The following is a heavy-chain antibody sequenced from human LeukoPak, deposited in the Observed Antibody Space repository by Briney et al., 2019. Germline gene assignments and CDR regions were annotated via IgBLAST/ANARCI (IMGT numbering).Heavy chain of an antibody. CDR2: IKQDGSEK. Sequence: GGSLRLSCAASGLTVSGYWLTWVRQAPGKGLEWVANIKQDGSEKNYVDSVKGRFTISRDNADNSLYLEMTSLRFEDTAVYFCASRYCTGVNCFAASYMCMDVWGKGTPVTVSS. D-gene: IGHD2-8*02. J-gene: IGHJ6*03. CDR1: GLTVSGYW. V-gene: IGHV3-7*01. CDR3: ASRYCTGVNCFAASYMCMDV.